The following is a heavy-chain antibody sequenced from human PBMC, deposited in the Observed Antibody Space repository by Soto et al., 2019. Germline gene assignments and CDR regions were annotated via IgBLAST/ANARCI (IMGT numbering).Heavy chain of an antibody. Sequence: SETLCLTCTVSGGSISSSSYYWGWIRQPPGKGLEWIGSIYYSGSTYYNPSLKSRVTISVDTSKNQFSLKLSSVTAADTAVYYCARSSTTVTIGDAFDIWGQGTMVTVSS. CDR2: IYYSGST. V-gene: IGHV4-39*01. CDR1: GGSISSSSYY. CDR3: ARSSTTVTIGDAFDI. J-gene: IGHJ3*02. D-gene: IGHD4-17*01.